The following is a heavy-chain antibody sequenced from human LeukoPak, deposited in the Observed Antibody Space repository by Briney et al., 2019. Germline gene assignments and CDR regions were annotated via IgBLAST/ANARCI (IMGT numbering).Heavy chain of an antibody. CDR1: GFTFGSYA. CDR2: INGSGGST. J-gene: IGHJ5*02. D-gene: IGHD1-26*01. Sequence: PGGSLRLSCAASGFTFGSYAMSWVRQAPGKGLEWVSDINGSGGSTYYTDSVKGRFTIPRDNSKNTLYLQMNSLRAEDTAIYYCAKKYSTGLDPWGQGTLVTVSS. CDR3: AKKYSTGLDP. V-gene: IGHV3-23*01.